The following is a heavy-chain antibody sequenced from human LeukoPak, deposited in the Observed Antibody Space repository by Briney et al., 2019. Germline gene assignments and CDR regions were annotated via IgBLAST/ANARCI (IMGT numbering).Heavy chain of an antibody. CDR1: GFTFSSYW. D-gene: IGHD5-18*01. V-gene: IGHV3-7*01. CDR3: ARSRSAMVILYYYYYMDV. Sequence: PGGSLRLSCAASGFTFSSYWMSWVRQAPGKGLAWVANIKQDGSEKYYVDSVKGRFTISRDNAKNSLYLQMNSLRAEDTAVYYCARSRSAMVILYYYYYMDVWGKGTTVTVSS. J-gene: IGHJ6*03. CDR2: IKQDGSEK.